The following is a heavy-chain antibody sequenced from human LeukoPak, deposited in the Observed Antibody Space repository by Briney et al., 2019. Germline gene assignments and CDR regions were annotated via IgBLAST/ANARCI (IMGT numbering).Heavy chain of an antibody. CDR1: GFTFSTSG. D-gene: IGHD7-27*01. J-gene: IGHJ4*02. CDR3: AKDSAGGLGTNFDY. CDR2: IWYDGSYR. V-gene: IGHV3-33*06. Sequence: GGSLRLSCAASGFTFSTSGMHWVRQAPGKGLELVAVIWYDGSYRYYADSVKGRFTISRDNSKDTLYLQMNSLRDEVTAVYYWAKDSAGGLGTNFDYWGQGTLVTVSS.